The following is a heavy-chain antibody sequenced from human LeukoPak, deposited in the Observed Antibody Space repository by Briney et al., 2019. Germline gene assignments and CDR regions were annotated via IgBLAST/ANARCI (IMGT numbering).Heavy chain of an antibody. D-gene: IGHD6-13*01. J-gene: IGHJ4*02. V-gene: IGHV3-7*01. CDR3: ARDQELAAAGKGVDY. CDR2: IKQDGSEK. CDR1: GFTVSSYW. Sequence: GGSLRLSCAASGFTVSSYWMSWVRQAPGKGLEWVANIKQDGSEKYYVDSVKGRFTISRDNTKNSLYLQMNSLRAEDTAVYFCARDQELAAAGKGVDYWGQGALVTVSS.